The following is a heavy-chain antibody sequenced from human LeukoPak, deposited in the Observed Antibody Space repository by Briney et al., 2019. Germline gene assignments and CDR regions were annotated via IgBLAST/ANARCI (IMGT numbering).Heavy chain of an antibody. CDR2: ISGSGGST. V-gene: IGHV3-23*01. CDR1: GFTFSSYG. Sequence: GGSLRLSCAASGFTFSSYGMSWVRQAPGKGLEWVSAISGSGGSTYYADSVKGRFTISRDNSDNTLYLQMNSLRAEDTAIYYCAKCHIRMSTVCFFDAWGQGTRVTVSS. CDR3: AKCHIRMSTVCFFDA. D-gene: IGHD5/OR15-5a*01. J-gene: IGHJ4*02.